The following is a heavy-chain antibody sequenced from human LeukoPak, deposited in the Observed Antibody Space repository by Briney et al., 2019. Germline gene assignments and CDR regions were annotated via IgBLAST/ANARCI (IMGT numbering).Heavy chain of an antibody. D-gene: IGHD1-1*01. V-gene: IGHV4-39*07. CDR3: ARNLIAWNDGYYYYYGMDV. CDR2: IYYSGST. CDR1: GGSISSTNYY. J-gene: IGHJ6*02. Sequence: SETLSLTCTVSGGSISSTNYYWGWIRQPPGKGLEWIGSIYYSGSTNYNPSLKSRVTISVDTSKNQFSLKLSSVTAADTAVYYCARNLIAWNDGYYYYYGMDVWGQGTTVTVSS.